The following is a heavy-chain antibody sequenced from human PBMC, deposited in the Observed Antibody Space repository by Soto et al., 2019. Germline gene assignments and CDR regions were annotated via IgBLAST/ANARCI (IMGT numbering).Heavy chain of an antibody. Sequence: QVQLVQSGPEVKKPGASVRVSCMTSGYAFTSYCVNWVRQAPGQGLEWMGWIAPHSGRTTYLPKFQGRVTISADASTNTAYMELTSLSSDDTGIYFCARAATGSYHSAYWGQGTVVTVSS. CDR3: ARAATGSYHSAY. D-gene: IGHD3-10*01. CDR2: IAPHSGRT. CDR1: GYAFTSYC. V-gene: IGHV1-18*04. J-gene: IGHJ4*02.